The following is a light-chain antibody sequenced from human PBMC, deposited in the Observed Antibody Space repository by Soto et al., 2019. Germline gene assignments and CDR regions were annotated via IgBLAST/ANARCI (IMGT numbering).Light chain of an antibody. J-gene: IGKJ2*02. CDR3: QQFDSVPCT. CDR2: DAS. V-gene: IGKV1-33*01. Sequence: IQMTQSPSSLSASVGDRVTITCQASQDITNYLIWYQQKPGKAPKVLIYDASSVGTGVSSRFSGSGSGTHFTLTISSLQPEDIATYYCQQFDSVPCTFGQGTKLEIK. CDR1: QDITNY.